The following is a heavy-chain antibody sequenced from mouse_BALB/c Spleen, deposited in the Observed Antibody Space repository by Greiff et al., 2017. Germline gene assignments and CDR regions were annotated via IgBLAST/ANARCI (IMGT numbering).Heavy chain of an antibody. CDR2: ISNGGST. CDR3: ARDLSTVVGTGFAY. Sequence: EVQLVESGGDLVKPGGSLKLSCAASGFTFSSYGMSWVRQTPDKRLEWVATISNGGSTYYPDSVKGRFTISRDNAKNTLYLQMSSLKSEDTAMYYCARDLSTVVGTGFAYWGQGTLVTVSA. J-gene: IGHJ3*01. V-gene: IGHV5-6-3*01. D-gene: IGHD1-1*01. CDR1: GFTFSSYG.